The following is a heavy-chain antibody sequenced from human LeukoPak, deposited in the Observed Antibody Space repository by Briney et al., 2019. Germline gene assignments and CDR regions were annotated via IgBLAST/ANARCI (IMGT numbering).Heavy chain of an antibody. J-gene: IGHJ4*02. CDR1: GFTFSSYE. CDR3: ARAAWGLDYYDSSGYASFDY. CDR2: ISSSGSTI. V-gene: IGHV3-48*03. Sequence: GGSLRLSCAASGFTFSSYEMNWVRQAPGKGLEWVSYISSSGSTIYYADSVKGRFTISRDNAKNSLYLQMNSLRAEDTAVYYCARAAWGLDYYDSSGYASFDYWGQGTLVTVSS. D-gene: IGHD3-22*01.